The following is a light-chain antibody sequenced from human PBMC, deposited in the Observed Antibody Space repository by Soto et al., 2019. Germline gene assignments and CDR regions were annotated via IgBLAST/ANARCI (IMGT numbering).Light chain of an antibody. CDR2: DVG. Sequence: QSALTQPRSVSGSPGQSVTISCTGTSSDVGGYNYVSWYQQHPGKAPKLMIYDVGKRPSGVPDRFSGSKSGNTASLTISGLQAEDEADYYCCSYAGSYTPLFGGGTKLTVL. J-gene: IGLJ2*01. V-gene: IGLV2-11*01. CDR1: SSDVGGYNY. CDR3: CSYAGSYTPL.